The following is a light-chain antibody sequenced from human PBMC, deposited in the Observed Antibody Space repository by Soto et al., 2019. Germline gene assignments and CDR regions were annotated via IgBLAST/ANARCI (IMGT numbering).Light chain of an antibody. CDR1: SSDVGSYNL. CDR3: CSYAGITTYYV. V-gene: IGLV2-23*01. Sequence: QSVLTQPASVSGSPGQSITISCTGTSSDVGSYNLVSWYQQHPGEAPKLMIYGGTKRPSGVSNRFSGSKSGNTASLTISGLQAEDEADYYCCSYAGITTYYVFGTGTKDTDL. J-gene: IGLJ1*01. CDR2: GGT.